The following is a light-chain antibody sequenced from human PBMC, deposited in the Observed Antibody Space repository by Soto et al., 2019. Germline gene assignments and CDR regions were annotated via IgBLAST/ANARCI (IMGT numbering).Light chain of an antibody. CDR2: SAS. V-gene: IGKV1-12*02. J-gene: IGKJ5*01. CDR1: QSISSW. Sequence: DIQMTQSPSSVSASVGDRVTITCRASQSISSWLAWYQVKPGKAPQLLIYSASSLQSGVPSRFSGSGSGTDFTLTISSLQPEDFATYYCQQSYSTPSITFGQGTRLEIK. CDR3: QQSYSTPSIT.